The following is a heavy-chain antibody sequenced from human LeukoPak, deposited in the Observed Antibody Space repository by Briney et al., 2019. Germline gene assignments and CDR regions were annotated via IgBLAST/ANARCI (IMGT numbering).Heavy chain of an antibody. Sequence: GGSLRLSCAASGFTFSSYNMNWVRQPPGKGLEWVSSISSSSGHIHYADSVKGRFTISRDNANNSLYLQMNSLRDEDTAVHYCARDPGTVADPYFDYWGQGSLVTVSS. D-gene: IGHD6-19*01. J-gene: IGHJ4*02. CDR2: ISSSSGHI. V-gene: IGHV3-21*01. CDR3: ARDPGTVADPYFDY. CDR1: GFTFSSYN.